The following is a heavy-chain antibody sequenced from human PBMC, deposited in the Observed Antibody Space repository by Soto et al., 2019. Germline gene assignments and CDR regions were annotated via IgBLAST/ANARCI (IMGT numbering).Heavy chain of an antibody. D-gene: IGHD3-16*02. CDR2: IYHSGST. CDR3: ARGNDYVWGSYRHHYYFDY. J-gene: IGHJ4*02. Sequence: SEALSLTCAVSGGSISSGGYSWSWIRQPPGKGLEWIGYIYHSGSTYYNPSLKSRVTISVDRSKNQFSLKLSSVTAADTAVYYCARGNDYVWGSYRHHYYFDYWGQGTLVTVSS. CDR1: GGSISSGGYS. V-gene: IGHV4-30-2*01.